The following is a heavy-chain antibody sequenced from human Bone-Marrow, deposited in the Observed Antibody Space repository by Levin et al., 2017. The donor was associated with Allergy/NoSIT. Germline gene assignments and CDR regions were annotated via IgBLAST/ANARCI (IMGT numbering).Heavy chain of an antibody. J-gene: IGHJ5*02. Sequence: SGGSLRLSCAASGFTFSSYAMHWVRQAPGKGLEWVAVISYDGSNKYYADSVKGRFTISRDNSKNTLYLQMNSLRAEDTAVYYCARDSGLNWFDPWGQGTLVTVSS. CDR2: ISYDGSNK. CDR3: ARDSGLNWFDP. V-gene: IGHV3-30*04. CDR1: GFTFSSYA.